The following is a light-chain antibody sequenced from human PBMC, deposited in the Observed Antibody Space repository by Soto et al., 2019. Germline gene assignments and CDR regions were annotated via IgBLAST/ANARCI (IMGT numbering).Light chain of an antibody. Sequence: EIVLTQSPATLSLSPGERATLSCRASQSVSSYLAWYQQKPGQAPRLLIYDASNRATGIPARFSGSGSGTEFPLTISSLEPEYFAVYYCQQRSNWPRFTFGPGTKLDIK. J-gene: IGKJ3*01. V-gene: IGKV3-11*01. CDR1: QSVSSY. CDR3: QQRSNWPRFT. CDR2: DAS.